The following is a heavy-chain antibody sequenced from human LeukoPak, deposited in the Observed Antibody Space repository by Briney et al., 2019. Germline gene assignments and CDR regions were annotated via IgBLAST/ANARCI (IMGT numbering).Heavy chain of an antibody. D-gene: IGHD3-3*01. CDR3: ARSLYDFWSGYYFHFDY. CDR1: GYTFTSYD. Sequence: ASVKVSCKASGYTFTSYDIKWVRQATGQGLEWMGWMNPNSGNTGYAQKFQGRVTMTRNTSISTAYMELSSLRSEDTAVYYCARSLYDFWSGYYFHFDYWGQGTLVTVSS. J-gene: IGHJ4*02. CDR2: MNPNSGNT. V-gene: IGHV1-8*01.